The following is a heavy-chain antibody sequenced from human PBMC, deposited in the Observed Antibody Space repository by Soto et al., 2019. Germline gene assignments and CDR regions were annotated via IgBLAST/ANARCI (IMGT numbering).Heavy chain of an antibody. CDR2: ISAYNGNT. Sequence: QVQLVQSGAEVKKPGASVKVSCKASGYTFTSYGISWVRQAPGQGLEWMGWISAYNGNTNYAQKLQGRVTMTTDTSTATGYMELRGLGSDDTAVYYCARHYYDGSGYYGPPVGDYWGQGTLVTVSS. CDR3: ARHYYDGSGYYGPPVGDY. D-gene: IGHD3-22*01. J-gene: IGHJ4*02. V-gene: IGHV1-18*01. CDR1: GYTFTSYG.